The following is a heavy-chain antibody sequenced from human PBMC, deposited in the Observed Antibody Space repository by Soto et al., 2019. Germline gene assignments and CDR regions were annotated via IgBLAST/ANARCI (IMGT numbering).Heavy chain of an antibody. Sequence: EVQLVESGGGLVQPGGSLRLSCAASGFTFSSYSMNWVRQAPGKGLEWDSYISSSSSTIYYADSVKGRFTISGDNAKNSLYLQMNSLRDEDTAVYYCATPEYSSSSYGMDVWGQGTTVTVSS. CDR3: ATPEYSSSSYGMDV. CDR2: ISSSSSTI. D-gene: IGHD6-6*01. CDR1: GFTFSSYS. V-gene: IGHV3-48*02. J-gene: IGHJ6*02.